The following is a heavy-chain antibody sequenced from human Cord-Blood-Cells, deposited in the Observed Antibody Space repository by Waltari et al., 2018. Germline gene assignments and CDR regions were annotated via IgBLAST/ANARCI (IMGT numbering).Heavy chain of an antibody. CDR3: ASTAPYYYDSSGYYYFDY. Sequence: QLQLQESGPGLVKPSETLSLTCTVSGGSIRSSSYYWGWFRLPPGKGLEWIGSIYYSGSTYYNPSLKSRVTISVDTSKNQFSLKLSSVTAADTAVYYCASTAPYYYDSSGYYYFDYWGQGTLVTVSS. D-gene: IGHD3-22*01. J-gene: IGHJ4*02. CDR2: IYYSGST. V-gene: IGHV4-39*01. CDR1: GGSIRSSSYY.